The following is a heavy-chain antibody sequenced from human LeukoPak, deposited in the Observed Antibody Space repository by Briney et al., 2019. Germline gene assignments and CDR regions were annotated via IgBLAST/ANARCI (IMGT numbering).Heavy chain of an antibody. Sequence: SETLSLTCTVSGGSISSYYWSWIRQPPGKGLEWIGYTYYSGSTNYNPSLKSRVTISVDTSKNQFSLKLSSVTAADTAVYYCARGITMVRGAFDIWGQGTMVTVSS. CDR1: GGSISSYY. CDR2: TYYSGST. V-gene: IGHV4-59*08. J-gene: IGHJ3*02. D-gene: IGHD3-10*01. CDR3: ARGITMVRGAFDI.